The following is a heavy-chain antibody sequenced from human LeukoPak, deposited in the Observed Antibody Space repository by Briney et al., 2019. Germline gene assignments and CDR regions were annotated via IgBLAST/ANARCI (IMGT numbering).Heavy chain of an antibody. CDR1: GGSISDYY. V-gene: IGHV4-59*01. D-gene: IGHD3-10*01. Sequence: PSETLSLTCTVSGGSISDYYWNWIRQPPGKGLEWIGYIHYSGSTNHNPSLKSRLAISVDTSKNQFSLRLRSVTAADTAVYYCARLNDYGSGIYALDYWGQGNLVTVSS. CDR3: ARLNDYGSGIYALDY. J-gene: IGHJ4*02. CDR2: IHYSGST.